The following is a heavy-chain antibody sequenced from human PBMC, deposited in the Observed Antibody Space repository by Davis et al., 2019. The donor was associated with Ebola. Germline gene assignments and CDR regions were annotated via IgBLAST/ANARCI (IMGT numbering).Heavy chain of an antibody. CDR3: TSGGYQTDY. D-gene: IGHD5-12*01. V-gene: IGHV3-73*01. Sequence: GESPKTPCAAPGFTFSGSAMHRVRQASGKGLEWVGRIRSKANSYATAYAASVKGRFTISRDDSKNTAYLQMNSLKTEDTAVYYCTSGGYQTDYWGQGTLVTVSS. CDR2: IRSKANSYAT. J-gene: IGHJ4*02. CDR1: GFTFSGSA.